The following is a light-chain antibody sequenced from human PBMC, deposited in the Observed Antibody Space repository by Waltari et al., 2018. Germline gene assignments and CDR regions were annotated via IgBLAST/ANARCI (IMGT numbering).Light chain of an antibody. V-gene: IGLV2-14*01. CDR2: DVR. CDR3: SSYTSSDTYV. J-gene: IGLJ1*01. CDR1: SSDVGNYDY. Sequence: QSALTQPASVSGSPGQSITISCTGTSSDVGNYDYVYWYQQYSGKAPKLMIYDVRHRPSGVFDRFSGSKSGNTASLTISGLQAEDEADYYCSSYTSSDTYVFGTGTKVTVL.